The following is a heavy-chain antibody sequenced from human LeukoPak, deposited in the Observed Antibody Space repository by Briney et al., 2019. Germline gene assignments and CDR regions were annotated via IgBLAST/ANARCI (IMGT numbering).Heavy chain of an antibody. Sequence: GGSLRLSRAVSGFTFSSYWMSWVRQAPGKGLEWVANIKQDGSEKYSVDSVEGRFTISRNNAKNSLYLQMNSLRAEDTAVYFCARVRSSGYYDYWGQGTLVTVSS. CDR1: GFTFSSYW. D-gene: IGHD3-22*01. CDR3: ARVRSSGYYDY. J-gene: IGHJ4*02. V-gene: IGHV3-7*01. CDR2: IKQDGSEK.